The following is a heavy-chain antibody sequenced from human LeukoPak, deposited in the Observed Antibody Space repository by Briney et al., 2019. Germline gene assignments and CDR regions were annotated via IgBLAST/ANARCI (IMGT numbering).Heavy chain of an antibody. CDR2: VSGSGGST. CDR3: AKARGVINWVYYYYYMDV. CDR1: GFTFGDYA. D-gene: IGHD3-10*01. J-gene: IGHJ6*03. V-gene: IGHV3-23*01. Sequence: GGSLRLSCTASGFTFGDYAMSWVRQAPGKGLEWVSAVSGSGGSTYYADSVKGRFTISRDNSKNTLYLQMNSLRAEDTAVYYCAKARGVINWVYYYYYMDVWGKGTTVTISS.